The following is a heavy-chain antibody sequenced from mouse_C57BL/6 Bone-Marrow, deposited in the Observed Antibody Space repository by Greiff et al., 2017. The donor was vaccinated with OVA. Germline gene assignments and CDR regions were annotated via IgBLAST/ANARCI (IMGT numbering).Heavy chain of an antibody. CDR2: IYPGDGDT. Sequence: QVQLKHSGPELVKPGASVKISCKASGYAFSSSWMNWVKQRPGKGLEWIGRIYPGDGDTNYNGKFKGKATLTADKSSSTAYMQLSSLTSEDSAVYFCASPYYSNLYYYAMDYWGQGTSVTVSS. V-gene: IGHV1-82*01. CDR1: GYAFSSSW. J-gene: IGHJ4*01. D-gene: IGHD2-5*01. CDR3: ASPYYSNLYYYAMDY.